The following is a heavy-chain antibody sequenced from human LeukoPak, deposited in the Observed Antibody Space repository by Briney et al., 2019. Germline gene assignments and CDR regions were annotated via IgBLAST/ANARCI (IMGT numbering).Heavy chain of an antibody. Sequence: GGSLRHSCAASGFTFSKYWLSWVRQAPGKGLEWVANIKKDGSEKYYVDSVKGRFTISRDNAKNSLYLQMNSLRAEDTAVYYCARDVDVAMYDYWGQGTLVTVSS. CDR3: ARDVDVAMYDY. V-gene: IGHV3-7*01. J-gene: IGHJ4*02. D-gene: IGHD5-18*01. CDR2: IKKDGSEK. CDR1: GFTFSKYW.